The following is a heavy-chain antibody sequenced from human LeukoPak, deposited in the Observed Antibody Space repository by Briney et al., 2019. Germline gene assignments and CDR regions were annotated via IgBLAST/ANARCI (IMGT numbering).Heavy chain of an antibody. CDR3: ATVLTLDYSSGSGKYFQH. CDR2: FDPEDGET. D-gene: IGHD6-19*01. V-gene: IGHV1-24*01. Sequence: ASVKVSCKVSGYTLTELSMHWVRQAPGKGLEWMGGFDPEDGETIYAQKFQGRVTMTEDTSTDTAYMELSSLRSEDTAVYYCATVLTLDYSSGSGKYFQHWGQGTLVTVSS. J-gene: IGHJ1*01. CDR1: GYTLTELS.